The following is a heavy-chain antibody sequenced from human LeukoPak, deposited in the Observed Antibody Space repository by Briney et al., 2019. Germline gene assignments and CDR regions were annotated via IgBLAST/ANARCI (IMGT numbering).Heavy chain of an antibody. CDR2: IYSGGST. CDR1: GFTVSSNY. V-gene: IGHV3-66*01. J-gene: IGHJ6*03. Sequence: GGSLRLSCAASGFTVSSNYMSWVRQAPGKGLEWVSVIYSGGSTYYADSVKGRFTISRDNSKNTLYLQMNSLRAEDTAVYYCAKDEPDTAMATPYYYYMDVWGKGTTVTVSS. CDR3: AKDEPDTAMATPYYYYMDV. D-gene: IGHD5-18*01.